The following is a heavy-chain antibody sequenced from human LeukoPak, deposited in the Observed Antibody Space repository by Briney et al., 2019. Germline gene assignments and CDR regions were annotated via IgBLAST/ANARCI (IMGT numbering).Heavy chain of an antibody. V-gene: IGHV3-48*01. CDR2: ISSSSSTI. J-gene: IGHJ4*02. Sequence: AGGSLRLSCAASGFTFSSYAMTWVRQAPGKGLEWVSYISSSSSTIYYADSVKGRFTISRDNAKNSLYLQMNSLRAEDTAVYYCARDSSAVDTAMDYWGQGTLVTVSS. CDR3: ARDSSAVDTAMDY. CDR1: GFTFSSYA. D-gene: IGHD5-18*01.